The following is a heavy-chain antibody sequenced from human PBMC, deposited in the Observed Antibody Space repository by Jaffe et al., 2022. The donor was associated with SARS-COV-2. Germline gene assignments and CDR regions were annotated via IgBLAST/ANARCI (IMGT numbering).Heavy chain of an antibody. V-gene: IGHV3-30-3*01. CDR1: GFTFSSYA. CDR3: ARDPYCSGGSCLGVDY. Sequence: QVQLVESGGGVVQPGRSLRLSCAASGFTFSSYAMHWVRQAPGKGLEWVAVISYDGSNKYYADSVKGRFTISRDNSKNTLYLQMNSLRAEDTAVYYCARDPYCSGGSCLGVDYWGQGTLVTVSS. CDR2: ISYDGSNK. D-gene: IGHD2-15*01. J-gene: IGHJ4*02.